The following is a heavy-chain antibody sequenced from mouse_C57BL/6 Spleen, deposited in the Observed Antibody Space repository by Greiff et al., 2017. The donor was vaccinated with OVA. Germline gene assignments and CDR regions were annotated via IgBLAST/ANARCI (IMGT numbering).Heavy chain of an antibody. Sequence: EVKLVESEGGLVQPGSSMKLSCTASGFTFSDYYMAWVRQVPEKGLEWVANINYDGSSTYYLDSLKSRFIISRDNAKNILYLQMSSLKSEDTATYYCARDGNFRYYAMDYWGQGTSVTVSS. CDR1: GFTFSDYY. CDR2: INYDGSST. CDR3: ARDGNFRYYAMDY. J-gene: IGHJ4*01. V-gene: IGHV5-16*01.